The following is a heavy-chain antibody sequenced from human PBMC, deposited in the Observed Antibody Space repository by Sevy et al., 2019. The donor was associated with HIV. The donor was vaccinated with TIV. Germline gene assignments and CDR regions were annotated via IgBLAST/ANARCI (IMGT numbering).Heavy chain of an antibody. CDR3: VRAGAFGTYDS. V-gene: IGHV3-7*01. CDR1: GFSFNKYG. CDR2: IKGDGSEK. Sequence: GGSLRLSCAASGFSFNKYGMRWVRQAPGKGLEYVASIKGDGSEKYYMDSVKGRFTISRDNAENSVYLQMNSLRAEDTAVYHCVRAGAFGTYDSWGQGTLVTVSS. D-gene: IGHD3-10*01. J-gene: IGHJ4*02.